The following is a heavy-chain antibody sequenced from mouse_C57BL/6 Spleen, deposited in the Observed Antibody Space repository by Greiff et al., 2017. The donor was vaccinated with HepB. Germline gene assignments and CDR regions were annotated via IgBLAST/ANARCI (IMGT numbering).Heavy chain of an antibody. D-gene: IGHD2-3*01. CDR1: GYTFTSYW. J-gene: IGHJ3*01. Sequence: VQLKQPGAELVKPGASVKLSCKASGYTFTSYWMHWVKQRPGRGLEWIGRIDPNSGGTKYNEKFKSKATLTVDKPSSTAYMQLSSLTSEDSAVYYCARWGYWDGYYEAYWGQGTLVTVSA. CDR2: IDPNSGGT. CDR3: ARWGYWDGYYEAY. V-gene: IGHV1-72*01.